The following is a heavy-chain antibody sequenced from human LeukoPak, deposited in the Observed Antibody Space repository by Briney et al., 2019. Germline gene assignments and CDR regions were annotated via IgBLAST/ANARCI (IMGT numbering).Heavy chain of an antibody. Sequence: IPSETLSLTCTVSGGSISSGDYYWSWIRQPPGKGLEWIGYIYYSGSTYYNPSLKRRVTISVDTSKNQFSLKLSSVTAADTAVYYCARGRGVTMVRGVIRPTPYYFDYWGQGTLVTVSS. CDR1: GGSISSGDYY. J-gene: IGHJ4*02. V-gene: IGHV4-30-4*01. D-gene: IGHD3-10*01. CDR3: ARGRGVTMVRGVIRPTPYYFDY. CDR2: IYYSGST.